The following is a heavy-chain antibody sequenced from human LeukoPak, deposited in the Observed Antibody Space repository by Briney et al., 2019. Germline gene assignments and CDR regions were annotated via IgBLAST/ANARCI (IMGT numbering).Heavy chain of an antibody. CDR2: IKSDESEK. Sequence: SLRLSCAASVHTFSRHYISWVRHAPGKGLEWVTNIKSDESEKYYVDSVKGRFTISRDNAKNSLYLQMTSLRAEDTAVYYCARDPRYHTYWGQGTLVTVSS. V-gene: IGHV3-7*01. J-gene: IGHJ4*02. D-gene: IGHD1-26*01. CDR1: VHTFSRHY. CDR3: ARDPRYHTY.